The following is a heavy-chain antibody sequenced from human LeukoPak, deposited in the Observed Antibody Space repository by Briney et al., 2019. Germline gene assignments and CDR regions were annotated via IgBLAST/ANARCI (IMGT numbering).Heavy chain of an antibody. D-gene: IGHD6-13*01. CDR2: ISSSSTYI. CDR3: ARDISRRSSWYWFDP. CDR1: GFTFSSYT. V-gene: IGHV3-21*01. Sequence: PGGSLRLSCAASGFTFSSYTMNWVRQAPGKGLDWVSSISSSSTYIYYAASVKGRFTISRDNAKNSLSLQMSSLRADDTAVYYCARDISRRSSWYWFDPWGQGTLVTVSS. J-gene: IGHJ5*02.